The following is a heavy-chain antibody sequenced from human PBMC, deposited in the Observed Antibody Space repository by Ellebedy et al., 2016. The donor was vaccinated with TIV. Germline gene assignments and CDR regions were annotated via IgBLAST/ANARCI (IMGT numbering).Heavy chain of an antibody. CDR3: AIAESEGDVYY. V-gene: IGHV1-2*02. D-gene: IGHD3-16*01. CDR1: GYTFTGYY. J-gene: IGHJ4*02. Sequence: AASLKVSCKASGYTFTGYYMHRVRHAPGQGREWMGWINPNNGDTKYVEKFQGRVTMTRDTYISTAYMELSRLRSDDTAVYYCAIAESEGDVYYWGQGTLVTVSS. CDR2: INPNNGDT.